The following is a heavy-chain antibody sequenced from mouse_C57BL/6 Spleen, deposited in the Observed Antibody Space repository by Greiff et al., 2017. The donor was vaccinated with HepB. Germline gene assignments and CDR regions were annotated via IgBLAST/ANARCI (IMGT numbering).Heavy chain of an antibody. CDR2: IDPSDSYT. CDR1: GYTFTSYW. Sequence: QVQLQQPGAELVMPGASVKLSCKASGYTFTSYWMHWVKQRPGQGLEWIGGIDPSDSYTNYNQKFKGKSTLTVDKSSSTAYMQLRSLTSEDSAVYYCARRGTVVATFDYWGQGTTLTVSS. V-gene: IGHV1-69*01. CDR3: ARRGTVVATFDY. J-gene: IGHJ2*01. D-gene: IGHD1-1*01.